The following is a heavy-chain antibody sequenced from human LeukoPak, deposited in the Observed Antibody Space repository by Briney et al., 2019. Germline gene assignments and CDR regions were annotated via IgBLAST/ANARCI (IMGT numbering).Heavy chain of an antibody. D-gene: IGHD2-2*01. J-gene: IGHJ4*02. Sequence: GGSLRLSCAASGFTFSSYWMHWVRQAPGKGLVWVSRINSDGSSTSYADSVKGRFTISRDSAKNTLYLQMNSLRAEDTAVYYCARASYQLQGYFDYWGQGTLVTVSS. CDR1: GFTFSSYW. V-gene: IGHV3-74*01. CDR3: ARASYQLQGYFDY. CDR2: INSDGSST.